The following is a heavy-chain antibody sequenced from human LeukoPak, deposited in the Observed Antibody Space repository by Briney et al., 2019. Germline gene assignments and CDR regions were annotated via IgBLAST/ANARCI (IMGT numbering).Heavy chain of an antibody. CDR1: GYTLTELS. V-gene: IGHV1-2*02. D-gene: IGHD3-16*01. J-gene: IGHJ4*02. Sequence: ASVTVSCKVSGYTLTELSMHWVRQAPGQGLEWMGWINPISGGTNYAEKFQGRVTMTRDTSISTAYMELSRLRSDDTAVYYCARDQGGQADYWGQGTLVTVSS. CDR3: ARDQGGQADY. CDR2: INPISGGT.